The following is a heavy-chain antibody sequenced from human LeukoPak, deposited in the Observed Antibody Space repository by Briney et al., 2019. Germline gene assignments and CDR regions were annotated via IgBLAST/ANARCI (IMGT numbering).Heavy chain of an antibody. V-gene: IGHV3-15*01. J-gene: IGHJ4*02. Sequence: GGSLRLSCAASGFTFSNAWMNWVRQARGKGLEWVGRIKSKTDGGTTDYTAPVKGRLTISRDESKHKLYLQVNSLKTEDTVVYYCTTGNWGSFSYWGQGTLVTVSS. D-gene: IGHD7-27*01. CDR3: TTGNWGSFSY. CDR2: IKSKTDGGTT. CDR1: GFTFSNAW.